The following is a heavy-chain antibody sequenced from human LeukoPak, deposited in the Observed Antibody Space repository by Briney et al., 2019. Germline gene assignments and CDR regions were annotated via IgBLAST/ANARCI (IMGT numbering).Heavy chain of an antibody. CDR2: INWNSGSI. Sequence: GGSLRLSCAASGFTFDDYAMHWVRQAPGKGLEWVSGINWNSGSIGYADSVKGRFTISRDNAKNSLYLQMNSLRTEDTALYYCAKGSLMVTMLTPFDYWGQGTLVTVSS. D-gene: IGHD4-17*01. V-gene: IGHV3-9*01. J-gene: IGHJ4*02. CDR1: GFTFDDYA. CDR3: AKGSLMVTMLTPFDY.